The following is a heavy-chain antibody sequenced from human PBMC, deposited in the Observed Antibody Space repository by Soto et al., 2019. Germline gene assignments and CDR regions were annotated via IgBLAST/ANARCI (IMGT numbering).Heavy chain of an antibody. CDR1: GFTFGSYW. D-gene: IGHD3-9*01. J-gene: IGHJ5*02. CDR2: INSDGSST. V-gene: IGHV3-74*01. CDR3: ARDPSTVNYDILTGYYRAPPTHCWFDP. Sequence: GGSLRLSCAASGFTFGSYWMHWVRQAPGKGLVWVSRINSDGSSTSYADSVKGRFTISRDNAKNTLYLQMNSLRAEDTAVYYCARDPSTVNYDILTGYYRAPPTHCWFDPWGQGTRVTVSS.